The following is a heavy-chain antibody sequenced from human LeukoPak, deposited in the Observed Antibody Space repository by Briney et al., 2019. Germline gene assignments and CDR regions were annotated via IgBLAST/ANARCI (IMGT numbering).Heavy chain of an antibody. J-gene: IGHJ5*02. D-gene: IGHD5-24*01. Sequence: SQTLSLTCAISGDSVSSNSAAWNWIRQSPSRGLEWLGRTYYRYKWYNDYAVSVKSRITINPDTSKNQFSLKLSSVTAADTAVYYCARHPVEMATIKWFDPWGQGTLVTVSS. CDR2: TYYRYKWYN. CDR3: ARHPVEMATIKWFDP. CDR1: GDSVSSNSAA. V-gene: IGHV6-1*01.